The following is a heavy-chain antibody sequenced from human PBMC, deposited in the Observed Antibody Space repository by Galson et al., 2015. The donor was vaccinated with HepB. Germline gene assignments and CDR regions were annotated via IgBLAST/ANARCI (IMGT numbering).Heavy chain of an antibody. D-gene: IGHD6-13*01. J-gene: IGHJ4*02. CDR2: IYSGDSI. Sequence: SLRLSCAASGFSVSNNYMRWVRQPPGKGLEWVSLIYSGDSIYYADSVKGRFTISRDSSTNTVYLQMENVRAEDTAVYYCARGGASSGIWGQGTLVTVSP. CDR1: GFSVSNNY. CDR3: ARGGASSGI. V-gene: IGHV3-66*01.